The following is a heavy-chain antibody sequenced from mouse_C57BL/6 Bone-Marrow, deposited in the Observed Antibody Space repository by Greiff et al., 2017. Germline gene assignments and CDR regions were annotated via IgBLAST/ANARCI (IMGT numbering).Heavy chain of an antibody. D-gene: IGHD2-4*01. V-gene: IGHV7-1*01. CDR2: SRNKANDYTT. CDR3: ARDVGVYDYFYAMDY. CDR1: GFTFSDFY. J-gene: IGHJ4*01. Sequence: EVKVVESGGGLVQSGRSLRLSCATSGFTFSDFYMEWVRQAPGKGLEWIAASRNKANDYTTEYSASVKGRFIVSRDTSQSILYLQMNALRAEDTAIYYCARDVGVYDYFYAMDYWGQGTSVTVSS.